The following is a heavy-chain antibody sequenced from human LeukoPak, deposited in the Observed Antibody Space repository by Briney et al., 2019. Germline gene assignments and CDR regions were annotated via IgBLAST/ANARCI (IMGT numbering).Heavy chain of an antibody. Sequence: PGGSLRLSCAASGFTLSSYGMHWVRQAPGKGLEWVAFIRYDGSNKYYADSVKGRFTISRDNSKNTLYLQMNSLRAEDTAVYYCANLGPFGVVFFDYWGQGTLVTVSS. V-gene: IGHV3-30*02. CDR3: ANLGPFGVVFFDY. CDR2: IRYDGSNK. D-gene: IGHD3-3*01. CDR1: GFTLSSYG. J-gene: IGHJ4*02.